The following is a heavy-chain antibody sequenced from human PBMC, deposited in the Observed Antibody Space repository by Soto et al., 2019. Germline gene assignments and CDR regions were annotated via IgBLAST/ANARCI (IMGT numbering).Heavy chain of an antibody. CDR2: IHTSGST. Sequence: NPSETLSLTCTVSGGSISSYYWSWIRQPAGKGLEWIGRIHTSGSTNYNPSLKSRVTMSVDTSKNQFSLKLSSVTAADTAVYYCARDSLQAYGSGSYYNPYYGLDVWGQGTTVTVSS. D-gene: IGHD3-10*01. CDR3: ARDSLQAYGSGSYYNPYYGLDV. CDR1: GGSISSYY. J-gene: IGHJ6*02. V-gene: IGHV4-4*07.